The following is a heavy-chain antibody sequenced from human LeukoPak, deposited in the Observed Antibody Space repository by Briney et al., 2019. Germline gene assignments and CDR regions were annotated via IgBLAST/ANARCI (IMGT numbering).Heavy chain of an antibody. Sequence: GGSLRLSCAASACTFSRYWMTWVRQAPGKGLEWVANIKEDGSEKYYVDSVKGRFSISRDNTKNSLYLQMNSLRAEDTAVYYCARGGYTSSWYISRDYWGQGTLVTVSS. CDR2: IKEDGSEK. CDR1: ACTFSRYW. V-gene: IGHV3-7*01. D-gene: IGHD6-13*01. J-gene: IGHJ4*02. CDR3: ARGGYTSSWYISRDY.